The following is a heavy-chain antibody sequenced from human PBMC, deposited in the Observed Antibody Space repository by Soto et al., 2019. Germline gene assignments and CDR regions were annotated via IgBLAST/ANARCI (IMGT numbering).Heavy chain of an antibody. CDR1: GFTFSSYW. J-gene: IGHJ4*02. V-gene: IGHV3-74*01. CDR2: INSDGSST. D-gene: IGHD2-15*01. Sequence: GGSLRLSCAASGFTFSSYWMHWVRQAPGKGLVWVSRINSDGSSTSYADSVKGRFTISRDNAKNTLYLQMNSLRAEDTAVYYCARYCSGGSCLPFGYWGQGTLVTVSS. CDR3: ARYCSGGSCLPFGY.